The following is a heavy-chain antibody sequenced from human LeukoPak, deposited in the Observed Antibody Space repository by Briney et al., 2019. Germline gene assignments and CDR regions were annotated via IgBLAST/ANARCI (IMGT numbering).Heavy chain of an antibody. CDR2: INPNSGGT. D-gene: IGHD1-7*01. J-gene: IGHJ4*02. CDR1: GYTFTGYY. V-gene: IGHV1-2*02. CDR3: ARAAQTITGTTDY. Sequence: GASVKVSFKASGYTFTGYYMHWVRQAPGQGLEWMGWINPNSGGTNYAQKFQGRVTMTRATSISTAYMELSRLRSDDTAVYYCARAAQTITGTTDYWGQGTLVTVSS.